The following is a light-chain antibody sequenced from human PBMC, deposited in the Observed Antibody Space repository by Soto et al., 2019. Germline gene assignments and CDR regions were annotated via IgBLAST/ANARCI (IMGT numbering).Light chain of an antibody. CDR2: DVI. Sequence: QSALTQPASVSGSPGQSITISCTGTSSDVGGYDYVSWYQQHPGKAPTLLIYDVINRPSGVSFRFSGSKSGNTASLTISGLQAEDEAEYYCSSYTSHNTPWVFGGGTKVTVL. CDR3: SSYTSHNTPWV. J-gene: IGLJ3*02. CDR1: SSDVGGYDY. V-gene: IGLV2-14*01.